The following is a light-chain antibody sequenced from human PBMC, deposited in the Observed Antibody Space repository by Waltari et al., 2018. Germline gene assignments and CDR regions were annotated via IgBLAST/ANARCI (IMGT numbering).Light chain of an antibody. CDR3: QQDDTLPRVT. Sequence: EIVLTQSPGTLSLSPGEGATLSCRASQYVNIRYLAWYQQKPGQAPRLLNYDTSTRAAGIPDRFSGSGSGRDFTLTISRLEPEDFAVYYCQQDDTLPRVTFGGGTKVEIK. CDR2: DTS. J-gene: IGKJ4*02. V-gene: IGKV3-20*01. CDR1: QYVNIRY.